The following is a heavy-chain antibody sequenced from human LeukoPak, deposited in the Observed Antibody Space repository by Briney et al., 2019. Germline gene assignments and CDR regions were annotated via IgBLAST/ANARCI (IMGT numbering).Heavy chain of an antibody. V-gene: IGHV4-4*02. J-gene: IGHJ5*02. CDR3: ARERYYYGSGSYGGFDP. D-gene: IGHD3-10*01. Sequence: SETLSLTCTVSGGSIRSNYWWSWVRQSPGKGLEWIGEVYHSGSTNYNPSLKSRVAISIDTSKNQFSLKLSSVTAADTAVYYCARERYYYGSGSYGGFDPWGQGTLVTVSS. CDR1: GGSIRSNYW. CDR2: VYHSGST.